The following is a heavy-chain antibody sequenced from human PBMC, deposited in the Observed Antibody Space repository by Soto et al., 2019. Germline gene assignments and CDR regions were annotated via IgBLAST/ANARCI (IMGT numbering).Heavy chain of an antibody. CDR3: AGEEYSYGSGAFFAH. J-gene: IGHJ4*02. Sequence: QVQLVQSGAEVKKPGSSVKVSCKASGGTFSSYTISWVRQAPGQGLEWMGRIIPILGIANYAQKFQGRVTXTXXXSXXTAYMELRSLRSEDTAVYYCAGEEYSYGSGAFFAHWGQGTLVTVSS. V-gene: IGHV1-69*08. CDR1: GGTFSSYT. CDR2: IIPILGIA. D-gene: IGHD3-10*01.